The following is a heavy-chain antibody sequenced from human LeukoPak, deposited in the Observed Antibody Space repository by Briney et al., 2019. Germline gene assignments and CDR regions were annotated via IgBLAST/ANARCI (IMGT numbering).Heavy chain of an antibody. Sequence: SETLSLTGTVSGVSISSGSYYWSWIRQPAGKGLEWIGRIYTSGSTNYNPSLKSRVTISVDTSKNQFSLKLSSVTAADMAVYYCARVDSFLEWALDYWGQGTLVTVSS. V-gene: IGHV4-61*02. CDR3: ARVDSFLEWALDY. D-gene: IGHD3-3*01. CDR2: IYTSGST. J-gene: IGHJ4*02. CDR1: GVSISSGSYY.